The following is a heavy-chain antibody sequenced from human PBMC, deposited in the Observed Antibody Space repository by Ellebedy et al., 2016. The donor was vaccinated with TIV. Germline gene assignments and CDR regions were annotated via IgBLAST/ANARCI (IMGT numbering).Heavy chain of an antibody. CDR3: ARDLGRYGMDV. V-gene: IGHV4-59*01. CDR2: IHHSGNS. Sequence: MPSETLSLTCSVSGGSINNYYWTWIRQPSGQGLEWIGDIHHSGNSHIHPSLKSRVTLSLDTSKNQFSLGLSSVTAADTATYYCARDLGRYGMDVWGQGTTVTVSS. J-gene: IGHJ6*02. CDR1: GGSINNYY.